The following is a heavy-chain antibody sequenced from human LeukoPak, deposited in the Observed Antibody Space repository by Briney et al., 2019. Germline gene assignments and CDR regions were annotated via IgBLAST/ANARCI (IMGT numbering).Heavy chain of an antibody. CDR2: IYYSGST. CDR1: GGSISSYY. CDR3: ARGGRYYDSSGYYYDYYYYYMDV. J-gene: IGHJ6*03. V-gene: IGHV4-59*01. Sequence: PSETLSLTYTVSGGSISSYYWSWIRQPPGKGLEWIGYIYYSGSTNYNPSLKSRVTISVDTSKNQFSLKLSSVTAADTAVYYCARGGRYYDSSGYYYDYYYYYMDVWGKGTTVTVSS. D-gene: IGHD3-22*01.